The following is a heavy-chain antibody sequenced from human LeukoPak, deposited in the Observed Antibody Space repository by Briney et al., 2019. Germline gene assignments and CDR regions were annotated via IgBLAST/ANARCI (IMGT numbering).Heavy chain of an antibody. CDR2: INHSGST. CDR1: GGSFSGYY. CDR3: ARRLSSSWQPKYYFDY. J-gene: IGHJ4*02. D-gene: IGHD6-13*01. Sequence: PSETLSLTCAVYGGSFSGYYWSWIRQPPGKGLDWIGEINHSGSTNYNPSLKSRVTISVDTSKNQFSLKLSSVTAADTAVYYCARRLSSSWQPKYYFDYWGQGTLVTVSS. V-gene: IGHV4-34*01.